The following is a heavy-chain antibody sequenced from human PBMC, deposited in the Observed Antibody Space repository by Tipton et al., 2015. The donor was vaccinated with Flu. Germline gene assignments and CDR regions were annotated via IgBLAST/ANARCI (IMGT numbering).Heavy chain of an antibody. V-gene: IGHV4-4*07. CDR2: IYTSGST. CDR1: GGSISSYY. Sequence: TLSLTCTVSGGSISSYYWSWIRQPAGKGLEWIGRIYTSGSTNYNPSLKSRVTMSVDTSKNQFSLKLSSVTAADTAVYYCARDGTSIAAQRYFDYWGQGTLVTVSS. D-gene: IGHD6-6*01. CDR3: ARDGTSIAAQRYFDY. J-gene: IGHJ4*02.